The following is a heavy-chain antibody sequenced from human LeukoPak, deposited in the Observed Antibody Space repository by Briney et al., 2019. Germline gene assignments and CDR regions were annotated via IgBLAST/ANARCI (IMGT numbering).Heavy chain of an antibody. V-gene: IGHV5-51*01. J-gene: IGHJ4*02. CDR3: ARQVVVTAPFDY. CDR2: IYPGDSDT. Sequence: GESLKISCKGSGDSFASYWIGWVRQMPGKGLEWMGIIYPGDSDTRYSPSFQGQVTISADKSISTAYLQWSSLKASDTAIYYCARQVVVTAPFDYWGQGTLVTVSS. CDR1: GDSFASYW. D-gene: IGHD2-21*02.